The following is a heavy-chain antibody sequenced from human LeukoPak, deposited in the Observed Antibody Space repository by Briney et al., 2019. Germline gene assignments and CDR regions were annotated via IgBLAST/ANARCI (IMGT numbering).Heavy chain of an antibody. Sequence: PGGSLRLSCAASGFTFSTYWMSWVRQAPGKGLEWVSYISSSGSTIYYADSVKGRFTVSRDNAKNSLYLQMNSLRAEDTAVYYCAELGITMIGGVWGKGTTVTISS. D-gene: IGHD3-10*02. V-gene: IGHV3-48*04. J-gene: IGHJ6*04. CDR3: AELGITMIGGV. CDR1: GFTFSTYW. CDR2: ISSSGSTI.